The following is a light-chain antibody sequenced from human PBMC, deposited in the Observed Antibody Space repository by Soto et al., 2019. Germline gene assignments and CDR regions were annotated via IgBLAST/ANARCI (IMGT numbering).Light chain of an antibody. CDR3: CSYAGSYHPYV. Sequence: QSALTQPRSVSGSPGQSGTISCTGTSSDVGGYNYVSWYQQHPGKAPKLMIYDVSKRPSGVPDRFSGSKSGNTAALTISGLQAEDEADYYCCSYAGSYHPYVFGTGTKLTV. CDR2: DVS. CDR1: SSDVGGYNY. V-gene: IGLV2-11*01. J-gene: IGLJ1*01.